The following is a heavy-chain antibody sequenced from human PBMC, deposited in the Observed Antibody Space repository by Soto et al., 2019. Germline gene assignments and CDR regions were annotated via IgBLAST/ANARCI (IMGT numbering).Heavy chain of an antibody. CDR3: ARTAGGRVRGALDI. J-gene: IGHJ3*02. CDR2: IPNTENKK. Sequence: QVHLEESGGGVVQPGTSLRLSCVASRFTFSIYGMHWVRQAPGKGLEWVAVIPNTENKKYYADSVKGRFTISRDNSQNTLFLQMDSLMSEDTAMYYCARTAGGRVRGALDIWGQGTMVTV. D-gene: IGHD6-13*01. CDR1: RFTFSIYG. V-gene: IGHV3-30-3*01.